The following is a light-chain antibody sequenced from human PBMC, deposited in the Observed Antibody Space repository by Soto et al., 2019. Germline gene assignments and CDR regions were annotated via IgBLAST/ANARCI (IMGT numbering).Light chain of an antibody. Sequence: QSPLTQPASVSGSPGQSVTISCTGTSSDIGGYRYVSWYQQRPGKAPKLMIHDVTNRPSGVSDRFSGSKSGNTASLTISGLQAEDEADYYCTSYTSDSSVIFGGGTELTVL. CDR3: TSYTSDSSVI. J-gene: IGLJ2*01. V-gene: IGLV2-14*03. CDR2: DVT. CDR1: SSDIGGYRY.